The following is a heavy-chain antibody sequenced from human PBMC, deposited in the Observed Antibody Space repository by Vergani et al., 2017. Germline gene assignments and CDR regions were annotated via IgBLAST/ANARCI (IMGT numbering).Heavy chain of an antibody. V-gene: IGHV4-34*01. J-gene: IGHJ4*02. CDR2: INHSGST. D-gene: IGHD3-22*01. CDR1: GGSFSGYY. CDR3: ARGPTGHPSDSSGYSFDY. Sequence: QVQLQQWGAGLLKPSETLSLTCAVYGGSFSGYYWSWIRQPPGKGLEWIGEINHSGSTNYNPSLKSRVTISVDTSKNQFSLKLRSVTAADTAVYYCARGPTGHPSDSSGYSFDYWGQGTLVTVSS.